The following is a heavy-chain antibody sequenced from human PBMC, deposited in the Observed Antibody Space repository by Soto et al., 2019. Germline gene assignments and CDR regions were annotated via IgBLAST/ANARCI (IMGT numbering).Heavy chain of an antibody. J-gene: IGHJ4*02. Sequence: PGESLKISCKASGYSFPGYWIGWVRQMPGKGLEWMGIIYPDNSNTRYSPSFQGQVTISADKSISTAYLQWSSLKASDTAMYYCARQAATVTTVPLLYFDTLGQGTLVTVSS. V-gene: IGHV5-51*01. CDR3: ARQAATVTTVPLLYFDT. CDR2: IYPDNSNT. CDR1: GYSFPGYW. D-gene: IGHD4-4*01.